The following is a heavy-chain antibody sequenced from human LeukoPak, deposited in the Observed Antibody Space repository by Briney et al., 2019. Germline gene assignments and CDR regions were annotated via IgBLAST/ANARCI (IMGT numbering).Heavy chain of an antibody. D-gene: IGHD5-12*01. Sequence: SQTLSLTCTVSGVSISSGGYYWSWIRQHQGKGLEWIGYIYYSGSTYYNPSLKSRVTISVDTSKNQFSLKLSSVTAADTAVYYCARVGYSGYDFDYWGQGTLVTVSS. CDR2: IYYSGST. CDR3: ARVGYSGYDFDY. V-gene: IGHV4-31*03. J-gene: IGHJ4*02. CDR1: GVSISSGGYY.